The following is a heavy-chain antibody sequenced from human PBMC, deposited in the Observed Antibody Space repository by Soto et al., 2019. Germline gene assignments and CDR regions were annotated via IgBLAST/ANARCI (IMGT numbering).Heavy chain of an antibody. CDR1: GYTFTGYY. J-gene: IGHJ4*02. CDR3: ARDHRTTYYDFWSGYKGVGYFDY. Sequence: QVQLVQSGAEVKKPGASVKVSCKASGYTFTGYYMHWVRQAPGQGLEWMGWINPNSGGTNYAQKFQGGVTMTRDTSISTAYMELSRLRSDDTAVYYCARDHRTTYYDFWSGYKGVGYFDYWGQGTLVTVSS. CDR2: INPNSGGT. D-gene: IGHD3-3*01. V-gene: IGHV1-2*02.